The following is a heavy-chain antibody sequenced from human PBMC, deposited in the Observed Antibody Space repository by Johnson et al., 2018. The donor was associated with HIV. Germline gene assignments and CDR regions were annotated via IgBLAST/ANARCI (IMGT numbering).Heavy chain of an antibody. CDR1: GFTFSSYG. V-gene: IGHV3-30*18. CDR2: ISYDGNNK. J-gene: IGHJ3*02. CDR3: AKVGATVIARRVEAFDI. D-gene: IGHD4-23*01. Sequence: QMLLVESGGGVVQPGRSLRLSCAASGFTFSSYGMHWVRQAPGKGLEWVAVISYDGNNKYYADSVKGRVTISRDNSKNTLYLQMNSLRAEDTAVYYCAKVGATVIARRVEAFDIWGQGAMVTVSS.